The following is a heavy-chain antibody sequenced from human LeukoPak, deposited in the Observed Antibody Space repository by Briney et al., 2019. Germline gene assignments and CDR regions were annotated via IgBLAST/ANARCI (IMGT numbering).Heavy chain of an antibody. Sequence: GASVKVSCKASGGTFSSYAISWVRQAPGQGLEWMGRIIPILGIANYAQKFQGRVTITADKSTSTAYMELSSLRSEDTAVYYCARQGSGSPHYYYHYGMDVWGQGTTVTVSS. CDR2: IIPILGIA. CDR3: ARQGSGSPHYYYHYGMDV. CDR1: GGTFSSYA. V-gene: IGHV1-69*04. D-gene: IGHD1-26*01. J-gene: IGHJ6*02.